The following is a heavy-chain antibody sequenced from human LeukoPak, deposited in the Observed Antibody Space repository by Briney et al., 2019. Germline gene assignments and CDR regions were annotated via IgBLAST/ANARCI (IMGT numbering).Heavy chain of an antibody. Sequence: SETLSLTCTVSGGSISSYYWSRIRQPPGKGLEWIGYIYYSGSTNYSPSLKSRVTISVDTSKNQFSLKLSSVTAADTAVYYCARDFGAGEDYWGQGTLVTVSS. D-gene: IGHD3-3*01. CDR1: GGSISSYY. J-gene: IGHJ4*02. CDR3: ARDFGAGEDY. CDR2: IYYSGST. V-gene: IGHV4-59*01.